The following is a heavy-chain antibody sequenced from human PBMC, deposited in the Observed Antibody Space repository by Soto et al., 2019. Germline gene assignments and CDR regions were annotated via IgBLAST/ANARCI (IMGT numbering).Heavy chain of an antibody. D-gene: IGHD3-10*01. CDR1: GYTFTSYY. J-gene: IGHJ4*02. CDR3: ARDPTQLLWFGEFPQPPFDY. Sequence: ASVKVSCKASGYTFTSYYMHWVRQAPGQGLEWMGIINPSGGSTSYAQKFQGRVTMTRDTSTSTVYMELSSLRSEDTAVYYCARDPTQLLWFGEFPQPPFDYWGQGTLVTV. CDR2: INPSGGST. V-gene: IGHV1-46*01.